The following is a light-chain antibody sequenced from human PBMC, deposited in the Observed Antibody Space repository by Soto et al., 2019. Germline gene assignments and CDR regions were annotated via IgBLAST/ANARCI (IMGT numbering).Light chain of an antibody. CDR1: QSVSNNY. V-gene: IGKV3-20*01. CDR3: QQYGSSGT. CDR2: GAS. J-gene: IGKJ1*01. Sequence: ILMTQSTATLSVSPGKGATLSFRASQSVSNNYLAWYQQKPGQAPRLLIYGASNRATGIPDRFSGSGSGTDFTLTISRLEPEDFAAYYCQQYGSSGTFGQGIKVDI.